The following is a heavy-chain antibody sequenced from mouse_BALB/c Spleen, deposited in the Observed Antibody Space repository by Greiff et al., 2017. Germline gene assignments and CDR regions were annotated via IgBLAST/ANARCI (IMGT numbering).Heavy chain of an antibody. CDR3: VSHPGYGDYAMDY. Sequence: VQGVGSGPGLVAPSQSPSITRTVSWFSLTSYDISWIRQPPGKGLEWLGVIWTGGGTNYNSAFMSRLSISKDNSKSQVFLKMNSLQTDDTAIYYCVSHPGYGDYAMDYWGQGTSVTVSS. CDR1: WFSLTSYD. V-gene: IGHV2-9-2*01. CDR2: IWTGGGT. J-gene: IGHJ4*01. D-gene: IGHD2-2*01.